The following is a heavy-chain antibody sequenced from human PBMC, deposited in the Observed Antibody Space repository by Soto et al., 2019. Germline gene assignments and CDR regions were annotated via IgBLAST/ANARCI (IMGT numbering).Heavy chain of an antibody. D-gene: IGHD3-10*01. CDR1: GGSISSGDYY. Sequence: PSETLSLTCTVSGGSISSGDYYWSWIRQPPGKGLEWIGYIYYSGSTYYNPSLKSRVTISVDTSKNQFSLKLSSVTAADTAVYYCARVAFSHYYGSRRDYYGMDVWGQGTKVTGS. CDR2: IYYSGST. V-gene: IGHV4-30-4*01. J-gene: IGHJ6*02. CDR3: ARVAFSHYYGSRRDYYGMDV.